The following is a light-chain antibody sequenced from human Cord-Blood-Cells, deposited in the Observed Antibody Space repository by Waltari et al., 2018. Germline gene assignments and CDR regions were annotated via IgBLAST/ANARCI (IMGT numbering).Light chain of an antibody. CDR1: SSNIGSNT. CDR3: AAWDDSLNGWV. CDR2: SNN. J-gene: IGLJ3*02. Sequence: QSVLTQPPSASGTPGQRVTISCSGSSSNIGSNTVNWYQQLPGTAPKLLILSNNQRPSGVPDLFAGSKSGTSASLAISGLQSEDEADYYWAAWDDSLNGWVFGGGTKLTVL. V-gene: IGLV1-44*01.